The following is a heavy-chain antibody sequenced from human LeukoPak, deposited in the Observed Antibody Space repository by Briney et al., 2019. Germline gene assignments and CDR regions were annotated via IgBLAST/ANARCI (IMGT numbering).Heavy chain of an antibody. J-gene: IGHJ4*02. D-gene: IGHD3-22*01. CDR1: GFTFSSYW. CDR3: ARLDLKYYYDSSGYDY. V-gene: IGHV3-7*01. Sequence: GGSLRLSCAASGFTFSSYWMSWVRQAPGKGREWVANIKQDGSEKYYVDSVKGRFTISRDNAKNSLYLQMNSLRAEDTAVYYCARLDLKYYYDSSGYDYWGQGTLVTVSS. CDR2: IKQDGSEK.